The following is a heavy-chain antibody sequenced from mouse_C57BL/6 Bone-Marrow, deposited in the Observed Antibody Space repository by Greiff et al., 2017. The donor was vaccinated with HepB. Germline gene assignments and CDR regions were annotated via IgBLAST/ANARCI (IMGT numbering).Heavy chain of an antibody. Sequence: DVKLVESGGGLVKPGGSLKLSCAASGFTFSDYGMHWVRQAPEKGLEWVAYISSGSSTIYYADTVKGRFTISRDNAKNTLFLQMTSLRSEDTAMYYCAREEVYGKSWYFDVWGTGTTVTVSS. CDR3: AREEVYGKSWYFDV. CDR1: GFTFSDYG. V-gene: IGHV5-17*01. D-gene: IGHD2-1*01. CDR2: ISSGSSTI. J-gene: IGHJ1*03.